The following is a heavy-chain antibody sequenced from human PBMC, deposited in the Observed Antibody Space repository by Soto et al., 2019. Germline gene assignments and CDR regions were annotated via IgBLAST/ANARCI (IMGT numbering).Heavy chain of an antibody. V-gene: IGHV4-34*01. CDR3: ARRLDD. CDR1: GGSFSGYY. J-gene: IGHJ4*02. Sequence: QVQLQQWGAGLLKPSETLSHTCTVYGGSFSGYYWSWIRRPPGNGLEWIGDINHNGDTNYNPSLKSRVTISVDTSKNQFSLKLNSVTAADTAVYYCARRLDDWGQGILVTVSS. CDR2: INHNGDT.